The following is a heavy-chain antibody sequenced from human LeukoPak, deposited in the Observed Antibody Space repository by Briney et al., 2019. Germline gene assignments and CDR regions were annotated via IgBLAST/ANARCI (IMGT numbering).Heavy chain of an antibody. CDR2: IYHSGST. V-gene: IGHV4-30-2*01. CDR3: ASLFSHYDFWSGRYYYMDV. CDR1: GGSISSGGYS. J-gene: IGHJ6*03. Sequence: SETLSLTCAVSGGSISSGGYSWSWIRQPPGKGLEWIGYIYHSGSTYYNPSLKSRVTISVDRSKNQFSLKLSSVTAADTAVYYCASLFSHYDFWSGRYYYMDVWGKGTTVTVSS. D-gene: IGHD3-3*01.